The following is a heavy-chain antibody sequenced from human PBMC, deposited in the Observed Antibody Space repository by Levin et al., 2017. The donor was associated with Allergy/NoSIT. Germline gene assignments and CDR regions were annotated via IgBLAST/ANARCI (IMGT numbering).Heavy chain of an antibody. CDR1: GGSFSGYY. Sequence: SETLSLTCAVYGGSFSGYYWSWIRQPPGKGLEWIGEINHSGSTNYNPSLKSRVTISVDTSKNQFSLKLSSVTAADTAVYYCARVSTEGGGDPWGQGTLVTVSS. V-gene: IGHV4-34*01. CDR3: ARVSTEGGGDP. D-gene: IGHD3-16*01. CDR2: INHSGST. J-gene: IGHJ5*02.